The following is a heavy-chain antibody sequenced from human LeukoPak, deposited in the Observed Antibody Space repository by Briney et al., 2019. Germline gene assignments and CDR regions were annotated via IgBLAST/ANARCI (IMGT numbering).Heavy chain of an antibody. J-gene: IGHJ4*02. V-gene: IGHV4-4*07. D-gene: IGHD3/OR15-3a*01. CDR1: GGSISADY. Sequence: SETLSLTCSVSGGSISADYWIWIRQPAGKGLEWIGRIYTSGNTNYNPSLKSRVTISVDTSKNQFSLKLRSVTAADTAVYYCARSPKDWLLEEAYCFDYWGQGTLVTVSS. CDR2: IYTSGNT. CDR3: ARSPKDWLLEEAYCFDY.